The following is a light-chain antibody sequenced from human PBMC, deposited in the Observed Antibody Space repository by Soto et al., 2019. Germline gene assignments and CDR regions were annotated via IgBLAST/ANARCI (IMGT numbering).Light chain of an antibody. V-gene: IGKV3-15*01. Sequence: EIVMTQSPATLSVSPGERATLSCRASQSISSNLAWYQQKPGQAPWLLIYGASTRATGIPARFSGSGSGTEFTLTISSLQSEDFAVYYCQQDNNWPPSFTFGPGTKVDIK. CDR1: QSISSN. CDR2: GAS. J-gene: IGKJ3*01. CDR3: QQDNNWPPSFT.